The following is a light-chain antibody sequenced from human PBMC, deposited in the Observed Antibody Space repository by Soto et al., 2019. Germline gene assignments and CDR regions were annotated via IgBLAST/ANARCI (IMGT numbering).Light chain of an antibody. CDR3: QSYDSSLSGSVV. V-gene: IGLV1-40*01. CDR2: GNS. CDR1: SSNIGAGYD. J-gene: IGLJ2*01. Sequence: QSVLTQPPSVSGAPGQRVTISCTGSSSNIGAGYDVHWYQQLPGTAPKVFIYGNSNRPSGVPDRFSGSRSGTSASLAITGLQAEDEADYYCQSYDSSLSGSVVFGGGTKLPVL.